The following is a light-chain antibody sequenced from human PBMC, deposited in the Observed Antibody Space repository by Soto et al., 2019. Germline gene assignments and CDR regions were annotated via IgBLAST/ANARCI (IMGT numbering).Light chain of an antibody. V-gene: IGLV2-14*01. Sequence: QSALTQPASVSWSPGQSITISCTGTSSDVGGYNFVSWYQQYPGKAPRLILYEVSNRPSGVSDRFSGSKSGNTASLTISGLQAEDEADYYCSSYTLRNTLVLFGGGTKLTVL. CDR1: SSDVGGYNF. CDR2: EVS. CDR3: SSYTLRNTLVL. J-gene: IGLJ3*02.